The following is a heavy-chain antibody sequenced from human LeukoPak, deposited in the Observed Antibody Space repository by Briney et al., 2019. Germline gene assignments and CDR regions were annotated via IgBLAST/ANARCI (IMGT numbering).Heavy chain of an antibody. V-gene: IGHV3-48*01. Sequence: GGSLRLSCAASGFSFTAYSMNWVRQAPGRGLEWISYIGPGGDIYYADSVTGRFTVSRDTAKNSLYLQMNGLRVEDTAVYYCARGFDSWGQGTLVTVSS. CDR3: ARGFDS. J-gene: IGHJ4*02. CDR2: IGPGGDI. CDR1: GFSFTAYS.